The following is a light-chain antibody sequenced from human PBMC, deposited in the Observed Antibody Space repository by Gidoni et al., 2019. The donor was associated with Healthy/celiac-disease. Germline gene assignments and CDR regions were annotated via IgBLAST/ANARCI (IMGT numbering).Light chain of an antibody. V-gene: IGKV3-11*01. CDR1: QSVSSY. CDR2: DAS. CDR3: QQRSNWPPGFT. Sequence: EIVLTQSPATLSLSPGERATLPCRASQSVSSYSAWYQQKPGPAPRLLIYDASDRATGIPARFSGSGSGTDFALTISSLEPEDFAVYYCQQRSNWPPGFTFGQGTKLEIK. J-gene: IGKJ2*01.